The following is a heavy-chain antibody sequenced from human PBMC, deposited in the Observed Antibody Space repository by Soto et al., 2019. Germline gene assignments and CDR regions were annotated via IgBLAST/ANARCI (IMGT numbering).Heavy chain of an antibody. V-gene: IGHV6-1*01. CDR2: TYYRAQWYK. Sequence: PSQTLSLTCAISGDSVSTDSAAWNWIRQSPSRGLEWLGRTYYRAQWYKDYAKSVKSRLTINPDTSKNQFSLQLNSVTPEDTAVYDCARDLFVVVPHPMFYGLDVWGQGTTVTVSS. D-gene: IGHD2-2*01. J-gene: IGHJ6*02. CDR1: GDSVSTDSAA. CDR3: ARDLFVVVPHPMFYGLDV.